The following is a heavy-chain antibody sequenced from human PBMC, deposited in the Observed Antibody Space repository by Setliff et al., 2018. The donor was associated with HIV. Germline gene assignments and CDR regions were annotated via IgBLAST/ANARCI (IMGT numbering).Heavy chain of an antibody. V-gene: IGHV4-59*11. CDR2: MYNSGST. CDR1: GGSITSHY. J-gene: IGHJ6*03. D-gene: IGHD5-12*01. CDR3: ATNPEMATINYYYYYMGV. Sequence: SETLSLTCTVSGGSITSHYWSWIRQPPGKGLEWIGYMYNSGSTNYNPSLKSRVTITADESTSTAYMELSSLRSEDTAVYYCATNPEMATINYYYYYMGVWGKGTTVTVSS.